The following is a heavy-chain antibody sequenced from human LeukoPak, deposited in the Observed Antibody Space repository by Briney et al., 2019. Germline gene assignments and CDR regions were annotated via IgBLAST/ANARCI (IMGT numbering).Heavy chain of an antibody. CDR2: IYYSGST. CDR1: GGSISSNNW. V-gene: IGHV4-4*02. CDR3: GRPQRPGSYYYAMDV. J-gene: IGHJ6*02. D-gene: IGHD6-25*01. Sequence: PSETLSLTCAVSGGSISSNNWWSWVRQPPGKGLEWIGYIYYSGSTNYNPSLKSRVTISIDTPKNQFSLKLTSVTAADTAVYYCGRPQRPGSYYYAMDVWGQGTTVTVSS.